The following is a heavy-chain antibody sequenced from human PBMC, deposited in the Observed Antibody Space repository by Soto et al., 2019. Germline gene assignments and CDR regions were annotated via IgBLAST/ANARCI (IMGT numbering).Heavy chain of an antibody. CDR1: GYTFTSYA. J-gene: IGHJ5*02. V-gene: IGHV1-3*01. D-gene: IGHD3-3*01. Sequence: ASVKVSCKASGYTFTSYAMHWVRQAPGQRLEWMGWINAGNGNTKYSQKFPGRVTITRDTSASTAYMELSSLRSEDTAVYYCARYRTVLRFLAWLGASNWFDPWGQGTMVTVSS. CDR3: ARYRTVLRFLAWLGASNWFDP. CDR2: INAGNGNT.